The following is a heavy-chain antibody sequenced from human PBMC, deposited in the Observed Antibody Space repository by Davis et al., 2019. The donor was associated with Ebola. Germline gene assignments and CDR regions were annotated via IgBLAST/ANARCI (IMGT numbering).Heavy chain of an antibody. Sequence: GESLKISCAASGFDFSTYTVNWVRQAPGKGLEWVAIISYDGTNKYYADSVKGRFTISRDNSKNTLYLQMNSLRAEDTAVYYCAKEGDYYGSGSYGDYWGQGTLVTVSS. CDR1: GFDFSTYT. CDR2: ISYDGTNK. D-gene: IGHD3-10*01. V-gene: IGHV3-30*18. J-gene: IGHJ4*02. CDR3: AKEGDYYGSGSYGDY.